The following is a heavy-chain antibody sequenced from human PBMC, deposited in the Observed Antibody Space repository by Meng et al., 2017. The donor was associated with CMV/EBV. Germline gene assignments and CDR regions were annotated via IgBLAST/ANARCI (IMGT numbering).Heavy chain of an antibody. J-gene: IGHJ6*02. CDR3: AKTGAYCSSTSCLSGMDV. CDR1: GFTFSSYG. CDR2: IWYDGSNK. D-gene: IGHD2-2*01. Sequence: GGSLRLSCAASGFTFSSYGMHWVRQAPGKGLEWVAVIWYDGSNKYYADSVKGRFTISRDNSKNTLYLQMNSLRAEDTAVYYCAKTGAYCSSTSCLSGMDVWGQGTTVTVSS. V-gene: IGHV3-33*06.